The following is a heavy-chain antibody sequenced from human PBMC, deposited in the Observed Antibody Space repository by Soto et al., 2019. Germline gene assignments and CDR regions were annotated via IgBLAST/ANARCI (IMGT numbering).Heavy chain of an antibody. CDR2: ISSSGSTI. D-gene: IGHD1-26*01. CDR3: ASSPVGATFDY. Sequence: PGGSLRLSCAASGFTFSSYEMNWVRQAPGKGLEWVSYISSSGSTIYYADSVKGRFTISRDNAKNSLYLQMNSLRAEDTAVYYCASSPVGATFDYWGQGTLVTVSS. CDR1: GFTFSSYE. V-gene: IGHV3-48*03. J-gene: IGHJ4*02.